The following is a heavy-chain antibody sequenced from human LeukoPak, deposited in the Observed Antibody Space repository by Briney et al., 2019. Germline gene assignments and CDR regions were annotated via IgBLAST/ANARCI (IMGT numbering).Heavy chain of an antibody. Sequence: ASVKVSCKVSGYTLTELSMHWVRQAPGKGLEWMGGFDPEDGETICAQKFQGRVTMTEDTSTDTAYMELSSLRSEDTAVYYCATLGRLPAAHNYYYYGMDVWGQGTTVTVSS. CDR2: FDPEDGET. V-gene: IGHV1-24*01. CDR1: GYTLTELS. CDR3: ATLGRLPAAHNYYYYGMDV. J-gene: IGHJ6*02. D-gene: IGHD2-2*01.